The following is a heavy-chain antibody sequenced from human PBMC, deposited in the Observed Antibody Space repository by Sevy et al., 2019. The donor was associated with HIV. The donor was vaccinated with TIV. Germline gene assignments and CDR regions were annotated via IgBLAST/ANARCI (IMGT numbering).Heavy chain of an antibody. Sequence: GGSLRLSCAASGFTFSSYAMSWVRQAPGKGLEWVSAISGSGGSTYYADSVKGRFTISRDNSKNTLYLQMNSLRAEDTAVYYCAKGTIYYYDSSGYSPLDYWGQRTLVTVSS. CDR1: GFTFSSYA. CDR3: AKGTIYYYDSSGYSPLDY. D-gene: IGHD3-22*01. CDR2: ISGSGGST. J-gene: IGHJ4*02. V-gene: IGHV3-23*01.